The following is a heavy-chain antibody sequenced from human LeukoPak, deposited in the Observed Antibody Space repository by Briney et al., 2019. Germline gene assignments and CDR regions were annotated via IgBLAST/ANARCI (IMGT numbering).Heavy chain of an antibody. Sequence: GGSLRLSCAVSGFPFSNSWMYWVRQAPGKGLEGEANIKKDGSGISYVDSVKGRFIISRDNARNSLYLQMNSLRVEDTAVYFCAGGSSTEVWGKGTAVTVSS. D-gene: IGHD1-26*01. CDR2: IKKDGSGI. CDR3: AGGSSTEV. CDR1: GFPFSNSW. V-gene: IGHV3-7*03. J-gene: IGHJ6*04.